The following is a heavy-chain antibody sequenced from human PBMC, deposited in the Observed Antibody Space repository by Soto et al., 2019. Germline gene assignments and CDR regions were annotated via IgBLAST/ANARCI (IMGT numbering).Heavy chain of an antibody. CDR3: ARSVYGSGGYYWTFDY. Sequence: QVQLVQSGAEVKKPGASVKVSCKASGYTFTGYYMHWVRQAPGQGLEWMGWINPNSGGTKYAQKFQGWVTMTRDTSINTAYMELSRLRSDDTAVYYCARSVYGSGGYYWTFDYWGQGTLVTVSS. D-gene: IGHD3-10*01. CDR2: INPNSGGT. CDR1: GYTFTGYY. V-gene: IGHV1-2*04. J-gene: IGHJ4*02.